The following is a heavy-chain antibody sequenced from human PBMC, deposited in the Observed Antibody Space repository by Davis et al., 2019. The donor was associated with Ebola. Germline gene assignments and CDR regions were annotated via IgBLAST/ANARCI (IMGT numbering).Heavy chain of an antibody. CDR3: AKENRNSIYYDSSGYSLFDN. Sequence: GESLKISCAASGFTFSNYIMNWVRQAPGKGLEWVSSISCSSSYIYYGDSVKGRFTISRDNAKNSLYLQMNSLRAEDAAIYYCAKENRNSIYYDSSGYSLFDNWGQGTLVTVSS. CDR1: GFTFSNYI. CDR2: ISCSSSYI. V-gene: IGHV3-21*04. J-gene: IGHJ4*02. D-gene: IGHD3-22*01.